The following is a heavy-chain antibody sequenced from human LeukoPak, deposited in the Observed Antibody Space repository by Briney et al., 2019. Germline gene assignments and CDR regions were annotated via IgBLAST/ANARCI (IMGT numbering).Heavy chain of an antibody. V-gene: IGHV4-39*07. CDR1: GGFITSTSYY. D-gene: IGHD5-24*01. CDR2: ILYSGHT. J-gene: IGHJ4*02. CDR3: AFHPPWGWLD. Sequence: NPSETLSLTCTVSGGFITSTSYYWAWIRQPPGKGLEWIGSILYSGHTYYAPSLRSRVTISIDTSKNQFSLKLSSVTAADTAMYYCAFHPPWGWLDWGQGTLVTVSS.